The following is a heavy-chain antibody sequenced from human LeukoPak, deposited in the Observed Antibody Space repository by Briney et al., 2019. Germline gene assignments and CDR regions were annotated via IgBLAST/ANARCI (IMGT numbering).Heavy chain of an antibody. CDR3: ARGAYEYSSGWYSWGARAYYFDY. CDR2: IYPSDSDT. D-gene: IGHD6-19*01. Sequence: GESLKISCKGSGYSFTSYWIGWVRQMPGKGLEWMGIIYPSDSDTRYSPSFQGQVTISADKSISTAYLQWSSLKASDTAMYYCARGAYEYSSGWYSWGARAYYFDYWGQGTLVTVSS. V-gene: IGHV5-51*01. CDR1: GYSFTSYW. J-gene: IGHJ4*02.